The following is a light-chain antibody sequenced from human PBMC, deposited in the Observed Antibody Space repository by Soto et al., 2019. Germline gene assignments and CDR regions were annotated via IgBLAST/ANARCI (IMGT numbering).Light chain of an antibody. CDR2: FEGSGTY. CDR3: ETWDTNTRV. V-gene: IGLV4-60*02. J-gene: IGLJ3*02. CDR1: SGHSSYI. Sequence: QTVVTQSSSASASLGSSVKITCTLSSGHSSYIIAWHQQQPGKAPRHLMKFEGSGTYNKGSGIPDRFSGFSSGADRYLTISNLQFEDEADYYCETWDTNTRVFGGGTKLTVL.